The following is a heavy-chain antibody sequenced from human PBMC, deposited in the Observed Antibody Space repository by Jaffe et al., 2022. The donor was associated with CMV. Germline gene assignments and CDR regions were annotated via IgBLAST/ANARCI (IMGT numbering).Heavy chain of an antibody. D-gene: IGHD2-15*01. Sequence: QVHLVQSGAEVKKPGSSVRVSCTFSGGTFRSYSFSWVRQAPGQGLEWMGGIIPVFNSSSHSRRVQDRVTISADMSTSTVYMELRALRSDDTATIYCAGGYCSGGVCSFSRYYNVMDVWGQGTAVTVSS. CDR3: AGGYCSGGVCSFSRYYNVMDV. V-gene: IGHV1-69*06. J-gene: IGHJ6*02. CDR1: GGTFRSYS. CDR2: IIPVFNSS.